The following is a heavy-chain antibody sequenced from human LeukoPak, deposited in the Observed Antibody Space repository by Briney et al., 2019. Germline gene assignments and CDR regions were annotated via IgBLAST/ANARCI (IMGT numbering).Heavy chain of an antibody. Sequence: ASVKVSCKASGYTFTGYYMHWVRQAPGQGLEWMGWINPNSGGTNYAQKFQGRVTMTRDTSISTAYLQWSSLKASDTAMYYCASIYGSGSYYAFDIWGQGTMVTVSS. CDR2: INPNSGGT. V-gene: IGHV1-2*02. J-gene: IGHJ3*02. D-gene: IGHD3-10*01. CDR1: GYTFTGYY. CDR3: ASIYGSGSYYAFDI.